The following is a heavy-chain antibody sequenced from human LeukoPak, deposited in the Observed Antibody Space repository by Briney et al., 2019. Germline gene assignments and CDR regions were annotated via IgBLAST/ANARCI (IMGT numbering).Heavy chain of an antibody. CDR3: ARAPASVITPFDY. Sequence: GGSLRLSCAASGFTFSSYAMSWVRQAPGKGLEWVSAISGSGGSTYYADSVKGRFTISRDNSKNTLYLQMNSLRAEDTAVYYCARAPASVITPFDYWGQGTLVTVSS. D-gene: IGHD4-23*01. CDR2: ISGSGGST. V-gene: IGHV3-23*01. J-gene: IGHJ4*02. CDR1: GFTFSSYA.